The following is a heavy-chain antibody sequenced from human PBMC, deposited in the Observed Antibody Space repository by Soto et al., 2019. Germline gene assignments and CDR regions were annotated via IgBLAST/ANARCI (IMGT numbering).Heavy chain of an antibody. CDR2: MHHSGTT. Sequence: QVQLQESGPGLVKPSQTLSLTCTVSGDSVSSSSYSWGWIRQHPGKALEWIGYMHHSGTTYYNPSLKSRITLSVDTSKNQFSLRLSSVTAADTAVYYCASGLGYKAWGQGTLVTVSS. V-gene: IGHV4-31*03. J-gene: IGHJ5*02. CDR1: GDSVSSSSYS. D-gene: IGHD5-12*01. CDR3: ASGLGYKA.